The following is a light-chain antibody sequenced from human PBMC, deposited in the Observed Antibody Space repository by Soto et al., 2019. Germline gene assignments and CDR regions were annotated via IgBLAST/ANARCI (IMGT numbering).Light chain of an antibody. CDR3: QVWDSSRDPRI. V-gene: IGLV3-21*02. J-gene: IGLJ2*01. CDR2: DDT. CDR1: KIGNKG. Sequence: SYELTQPPSVSVAPGQTARIPCGGNKIGNKGAHWYQQKPGQAPILVVYDDTDRPSGIPERFSGSNSGNTATLTISRVEAGDEADYYCQVWDSSRDPRIFGGGTKLTVL.